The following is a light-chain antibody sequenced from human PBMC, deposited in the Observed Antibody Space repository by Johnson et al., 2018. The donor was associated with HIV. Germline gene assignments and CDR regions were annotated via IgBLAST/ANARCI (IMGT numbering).Light chain of an antibody. CDR3: GAWDSSLTTYV. Sequence: HSVLTQPPSVSAAPGQKVTISCSGSSSNIGNNYVSWYQQLPGTAPKVLIHENNKRPSCIPDRFSGSKSGTSATLGITGLQTGDEADYYCGAWDSSLTTYVFGTGTKVTVL. CDR2: ENN. CDR1: SSNIGNNY. J-gene: IGLJ1*01. V-gene: IGLV1-51*02.